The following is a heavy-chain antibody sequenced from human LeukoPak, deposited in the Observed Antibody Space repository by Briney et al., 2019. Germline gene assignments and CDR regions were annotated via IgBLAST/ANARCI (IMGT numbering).Heavy chain of an antibody. D-gene: IGHD3-22*01. CDR2: IYTSGST. J-gene: IGHJ4*02. CDR1: GVSISSYY. CDR3: SRLVHYYDSSGLLVYYFDY. Sequence: SETLSLTCTVSGVSISSYYWSWIRQPPGKGLEWIGYIYTSGSTNYNPSLTSRVTISVDTPKNQFSLKLSSVTAADTAVYYCSRLVHYYDSSGLLVYYFDYWGQRTLVTVS. V-gene: IGHV4-4*09.